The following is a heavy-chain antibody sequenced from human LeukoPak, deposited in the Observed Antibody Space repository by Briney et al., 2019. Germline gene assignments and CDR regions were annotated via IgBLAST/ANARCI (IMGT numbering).Heavy chain of an antibody. CDR3: ARDVYDILTGRRGNWFDP. D-gene: IGHD3-9*01. V-gene: IGHV1-69*04. CDR2: IIPILGIA. CDR1: GGTFSSYA. J-gene: IGHJ5*02. Sequence: ASVKVSCKASGGTFSSYAISWVRQAPGQGLGWMGRIIPILGIANYAQKFQGRVTITADKSTSTAYMELSSLRSEDTAVYYCARDVYDILTGRRGNWFDPWGQGTLVTVSS.